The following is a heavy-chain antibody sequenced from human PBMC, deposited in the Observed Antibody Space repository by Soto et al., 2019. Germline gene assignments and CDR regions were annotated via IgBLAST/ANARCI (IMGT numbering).Heavy chain of an antibody. CDR2: IYPGDSDT. D-gene: IGHD3-22*01. J-gene: IGHJ5*02. CDR1: GYSFTSYW. V-gene: IGHV5-51*01. Sequence: PGESLKISCKGSGYSFTSYWIGWVRQMPGKGLEWMGIIYPGDSDTRYSPSFQGQVTISADKSISTAYLQWSSLKASDTAMYYCVRLPPSITMIVGDFDWFDPWGQGTLVTVSS. CDR3: VRLPPSITMIVGDFDWFDP.